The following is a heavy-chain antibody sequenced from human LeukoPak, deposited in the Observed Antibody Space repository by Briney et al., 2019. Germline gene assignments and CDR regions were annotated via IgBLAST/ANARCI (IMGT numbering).Heavy chain of an antibody. J-gene: IGHJ4*02. V-gene: IGHV4-39*01. CDR1: GGSISSSGYY. Sequence: PSETLSLTCTVSGGSISSSGYYWGWIRQPPGKGLEWIGSIYYSGSTYYNPSLKSRVTISVDTSKNQFSLELSFVTAADTAVYYCASPINYDILTGYLTTFDYWGQGILLTVSS. CDR2: IYYSGST. D-gene: IGHD3-9*01. CDR3: ASPINYDILTGYLTTFDY.